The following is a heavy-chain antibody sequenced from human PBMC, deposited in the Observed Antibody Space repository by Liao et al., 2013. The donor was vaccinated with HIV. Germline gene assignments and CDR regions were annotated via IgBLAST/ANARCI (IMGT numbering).Heavy chain of an antibody. J-gene: IGHJ3*02. CDR3: ARTAYCGTDCSHDAFDI. CDR2: IYYSGST. CDR1: GGSINSYY. D-gene: IGHD2-21*01. Sequence: QVFLEESGPGLMKPSETLSLTCSVSGGSINSYYWSWIRQPPGKGLEWIGYIYYSGSTNYNPSLKSRVTISVDTSNNQFSLNLRSMTAADTAVYYCARTAYCGTDCSHDAFDIWGQGTMVTVSS. V-gene: IGHV4-59*13.